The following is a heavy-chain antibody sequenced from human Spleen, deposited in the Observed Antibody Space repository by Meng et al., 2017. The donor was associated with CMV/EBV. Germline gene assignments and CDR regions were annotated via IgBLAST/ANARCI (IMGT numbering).Heavy chain of an antibody. V-gene: IGHV4-34*01. Sequence: CAGYGGYFSGYYWSGIRQPTGKGLEWIGEINHSGSTNYNPSLKSRVTISVDTSKNQFSLKLSSVTAADTAVYYCARGVVPDQYNWFDPWGQGTLVTVSS. CDR3: ARGVVPDQYNWFDP. D-gene: IGHD2-2*01. CDR2: INHSGST. CDR1: GGYFSGYY. J-gene: IGHJ5*02.